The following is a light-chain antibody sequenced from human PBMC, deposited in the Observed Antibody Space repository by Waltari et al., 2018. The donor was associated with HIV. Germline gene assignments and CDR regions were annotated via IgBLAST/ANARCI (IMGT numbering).Light chain of an antibody. Sequence: DFVMTQAPLSLPVTLGQPASISCRSSEDLVDSNGNSYLNWFLLRPGQSPRRLFFKVSNRDSGVPERFSASGSGTEFTLKIRSVEAEDVGIYFCMQDTHWPFTFGPGTTLDI. CDR1: EDLVDSNGNSY. J-gene: IGKJ3*01. CDR2: KVS. CDR3: MQDTHWPFT. V-gene: IGKV2-30*01.